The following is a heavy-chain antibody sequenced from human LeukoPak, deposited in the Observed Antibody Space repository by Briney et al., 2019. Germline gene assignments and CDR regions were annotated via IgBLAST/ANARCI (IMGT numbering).Heavy chain of an antibody. CDR2: ISYDGSNK. Sequence: GGSLRLSCAASGFTFSSYAMHWVRQAPGKGLEWVAVISYDGSNKYYAGSVKGRFTISRDNSKNTLYLQMNSLRAEDTAVYYCARDDYYGSRSFDYWGQGTLVTVSS. V-gene: IGHV3-30*04. CDR1: GFTFSSYA. J-gene: IGHJ4*02. CDR3: ARDDYYGSRSFDY. D-gene: IGHD3-10*01.